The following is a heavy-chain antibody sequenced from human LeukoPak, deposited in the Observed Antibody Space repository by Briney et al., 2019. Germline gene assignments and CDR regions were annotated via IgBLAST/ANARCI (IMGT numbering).Heavy chain of an antibody. CDR3: ARHRGYYYDSSGYWFDY. CDR2: IYYSGST. J-gene: IGHJ4*02. Sequence: PSETLSLTCTVSGVSISSYYWSWIRQPPGKGLEWIGYIYYSGSTNYNPSLKSRVTISVDTSKNQFSLKLSSVTAADTAVYYCARHRGYYYDSSGYWFDYWGQGTLVTVSS. D-gene: IGHD3-22*01. CDR1: GVSISSYY. V-gene: IGHV4-59*08.